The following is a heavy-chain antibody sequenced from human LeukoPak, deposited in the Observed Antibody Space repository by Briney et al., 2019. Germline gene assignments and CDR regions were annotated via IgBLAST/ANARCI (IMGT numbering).Heavy chain of an antibody. Sequence: SETLSLTCTLSGGSISSSSYYWGWIRQPPGKGLECIGSIYYSGSTYYNPSLKSRVTISVDTSKNQFSLKLSSVTAADTAVYYCARLARGLGESSGWLLGFDYWGQGTLVTVSS. V-gene: IGHV4-39*01. J-gene: IGHJ4*02. D-gene: IGHD6-19*01. CDR1: GGSISSSSYY. CDR3: ARLARGLGESSGWLLGFDY. CDR2: IYYSGST.